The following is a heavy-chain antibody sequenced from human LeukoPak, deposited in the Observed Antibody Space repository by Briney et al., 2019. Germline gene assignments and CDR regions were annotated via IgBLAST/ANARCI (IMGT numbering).Heavy chain of an antibody. CDR3: ARYQRESSSRTWKTKRVYGMDV. J-gene: IGHJ6*02. V-gene: IGHV4-59*01. D-gene: IGHD6-13*01. CDR2: IYYSGST. CDR1: GGSISSYY. Sequence: PSETLSLTCTVSGGSISSYYWSWIRQPPGKGLEWIGYIYYSGSTNYNPSLKSRVTISVDTSKNQFSLKLSSVTAADTAVYYCARYQRESSSRTWKTKRVYGMDVWGQGTTVTVSS.